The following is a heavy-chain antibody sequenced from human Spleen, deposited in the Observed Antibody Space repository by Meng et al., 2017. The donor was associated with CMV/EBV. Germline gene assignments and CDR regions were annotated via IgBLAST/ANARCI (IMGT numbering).Heavy chain of an antibody. V-gene: IGHV1-69*05. J-gene: IGHJ5*02. D-gene: IGHD6-6*01. CDR1: EDTFNNYA. CDR2: ILPSLGST. Sequence: SVKVSCKASEDTFNNYAINWVRQAPGQGLQWMGGILPSLGSTDYAQKFQGRVTISTDDTTNIVYMELSSLRSEDTAVYYCARGIEYSSSSNWFDPWGQGTLVTVSS. CDR3: ARGIEYSSSSNWFDP.